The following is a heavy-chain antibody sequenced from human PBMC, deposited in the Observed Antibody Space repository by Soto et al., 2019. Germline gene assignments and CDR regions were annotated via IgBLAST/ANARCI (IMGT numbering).Heavy chain of an antibody. D-gene: IGHD3-10*01. J-gene: IGHJ6*02. V-gene: IGHV1-3*01. CDR3: ARDRITMVRGATYYYYGMDV. Sequence: ASVKVSCKASGYTFSRYAIHWVRQAPGQRLEWMGWINGGNGNTKYSQKFQGRVTMTRDTSISTAYMELSRLRSDDTAVYYCARDRITMVRGATYYYYGMDVWGQGTTVTVSS. CDR1: GYTFSRYA. CDR2: INGGNGNT.